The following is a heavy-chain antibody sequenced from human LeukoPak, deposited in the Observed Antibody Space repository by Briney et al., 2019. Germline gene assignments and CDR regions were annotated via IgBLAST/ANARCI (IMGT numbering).Heavy chain of an antibody. V-gene: IGHV3-30*02. J-gene: IGHJ4*02. CDR3: AKEWTNSGRYYFDY. D-gene: IGHD1-26*01. Sequence: GGSLRLSCAASGFTFSSYGMHWVRQAPGKGLEWVAFIRYDGSNKYYADSVKGRFTISRDNSKNTLYLQMNSLRAEDTAAYYCAKEWTNSGRYYFDYWGQGTLVTVSS. CDR2: IRYDGSNK. CDR1: GFTFSSYG.